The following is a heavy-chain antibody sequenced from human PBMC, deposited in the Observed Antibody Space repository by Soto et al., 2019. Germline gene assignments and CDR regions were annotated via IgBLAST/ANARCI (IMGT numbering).Heavy chain of an antibody. J-gene: IGHJ5*02. CDR3: ARGLIDIVVGRKTRSKTNWFDP. V-gene: IGHV4-31*03. D-gene: IGHD2-2*01. CDR2: IYYSGST. Sequence: SETLSLTCTVSGGSISSGGYYWSWIRQHPGKGLEWIGYIYYSGSTYYNPSLKSRVTISVDTSKNQFSLKLSSVTAADTAVYYCARGLIDIVVGRKTRSKTNWFDPWGQGTLVTVSS. CDR1: GGSISSGGYY.